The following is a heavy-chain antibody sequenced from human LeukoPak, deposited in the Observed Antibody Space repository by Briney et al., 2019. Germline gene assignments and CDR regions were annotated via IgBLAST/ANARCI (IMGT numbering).Heavy chain of an antibody. CDR2: IYYSGST. Sequence: SETLSLTCTVSGGSISSSSYYWSWIRQPPGKGLEWIGYIYYSGSTNYNPSLKSRVTISVDTSKNQFSLKLSSVTAADTAVYYCARLHIRGGEAFDIWGQGTMVTVSS. CDR1: GGSISSSSYY. D-gene: IGHD3-16*01. CDR3: ARLHIRGGEAFDI. V-gene: IGHV4-61*05. J-gene: IGHJ3*02.